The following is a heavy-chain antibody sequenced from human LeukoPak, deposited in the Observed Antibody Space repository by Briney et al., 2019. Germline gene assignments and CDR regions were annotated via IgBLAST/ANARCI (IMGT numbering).Heavy chain of an antibody. Sequence: GGSLRLSCAASGFTFSSYWMSWVRQAPGKGLEWVADIKQDGSEKYYVDSVKGRFTISRDNAKNSLYLQMNSLRAEDTAVYYCARDRGTYYDILTGYYQYNWFDPWGQGTLVTVSS. V-gene: IGHV3-7*01. CDR1: GFTFSSYW. J-gene: IGHJ5*02. D-gene: IGHD3-9*01. CDR2: IKQDGSEK. CDR3: ARDRGTYYDILTGYYQYNWFDP.